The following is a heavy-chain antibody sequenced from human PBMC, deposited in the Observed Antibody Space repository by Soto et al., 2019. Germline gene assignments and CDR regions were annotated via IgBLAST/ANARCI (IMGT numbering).Heavy chain of an antibody. Sequence: EVQLVESGGGLVKPGGSLRLSCAASGFTFSSYSMNWVRQAPGKGLEWVSSISSSSSYIYYADSVKGRFTISRDNAKNSLYLQMNSLRVEDTAVYYCARVEWGPDGSFDYWGQGTLVTVSS. CDR2: ISSSSSYI. D-gene: IGHD1-26*01. CDR3: ARVEWGPDGSFDY. V-gene: IGHV3-21*01. CDR1: GFTFSSYS. J-gene: IGHJ4*02.